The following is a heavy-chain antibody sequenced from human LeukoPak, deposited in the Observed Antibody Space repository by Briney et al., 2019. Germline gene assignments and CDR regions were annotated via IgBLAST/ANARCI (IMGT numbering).Heavy chain of an antibody. CDR3: VREGYNNTWYRS. Sequence: GGSLRLSCAASGFTVSSNYMSWVRQAPGKGLEWVSVMYSGGKTYYADSVKGRFTISRDNSKNTLHLQMNSLRAEDTAVYYCVREGYNNTWYRSWGQGTLVTVSS. D-gene: IGHD6-13*01. V-gene: IGHV3-53*01. CDR2: MYSGGKT. CDR1: GFTVSSNY. J-gene: IGHJ5*02.